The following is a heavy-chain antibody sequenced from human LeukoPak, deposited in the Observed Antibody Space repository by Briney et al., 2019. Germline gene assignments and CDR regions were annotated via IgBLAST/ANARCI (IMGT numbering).Heavy chain of an antibody. CDR3: ARTRAAMPGGELWS. CDR2: ISAYNGNT. J-gene: IGHJ4*02. D-gene: IGHD3-10*01. CDR1: GYTFTSYG. Sequence: ASVKVSCKASGYTFTSYGINWVRQAPGQGLEWMGWISAYNGNTNYAQKFQGRVTMTTDTSTSTAYMELRSLRSGDTAVYYCARTRAAMPGGELWSWGQGTLVTVSS. V-gene: IGHV1-18*04.